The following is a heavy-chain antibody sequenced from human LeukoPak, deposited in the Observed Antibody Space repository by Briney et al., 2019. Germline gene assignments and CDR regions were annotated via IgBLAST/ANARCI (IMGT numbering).Heavy chain of an antibody. D-gene: IGHD6-19*01. V-gene: IGHV1-69*13. Sequence: SVKVSCKASGGTFSSYAISWVRQAPGQGLEWMGGIIPIFGRRKYAQKFQGRVMITADESTSTAYMELGSLRSEDTAVYCCARDQAVAGTTDAFDIWGQGTMVTVSS. CDR2: IIPIFGRR. CDR3: ARDQAVAGTTDAFDI. CDR1: GGTFSSYA. J-gene: IGHJ3*02.